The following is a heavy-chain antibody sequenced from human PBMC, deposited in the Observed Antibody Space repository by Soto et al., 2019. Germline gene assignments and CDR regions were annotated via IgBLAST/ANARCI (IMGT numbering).Heavy chain of an antibody. CDR2: ISGGGDTI. D-gene: IGHD4-4*01. CDR3: ARDRQPSSYIGLDV. V-gene: IGHV3-11*01. Sequence: PGGSLRLSCEASGFTFSAHYMSWVRQAPGKGLEWVSHISGGGDTIYYADSVKGRFTISRDNAKNSLYLQMNSLRAEDTAVYYCARDRQPSSYIGLDVWGQGTTVTVSS. J-gene: IGHJ6*02. CDR1: GFTFSAHY.